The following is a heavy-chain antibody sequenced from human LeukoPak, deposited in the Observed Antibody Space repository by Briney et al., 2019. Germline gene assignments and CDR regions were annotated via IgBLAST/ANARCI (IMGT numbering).Heavy chain of an antibody. V-gene: IGHV3-23*01. D-gene: IGHD2-21*01. CDR1: GFTFSTYA. CDR3: TKDRRQGVVPYFDS. CDR2: ISSGGIT. Sequence: GGSLRLSCAASGFTFSTYAMSWVRHTPGKGLEWVSGISSGGITKYRDEVEGRFPVSRDNSKTSLLLQMDSRRAEDTAIYYCTKDRRQGVVPYFDSWGQGTVVTVSS. J-gene: IGHJ4*02.